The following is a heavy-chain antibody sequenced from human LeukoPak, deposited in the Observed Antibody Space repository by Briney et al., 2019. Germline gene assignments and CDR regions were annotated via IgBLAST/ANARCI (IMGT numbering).Heavy chain of an antibody. CDR3: ARGHYTNYYMDV. CDR1: GYTSTGYY. J-gene: IGHJ6*03. Sequence: ASVKVSCKASGYTSTGYYMHWVRQAPGQGPEWMGWINSNTGGTNYAQKFQGRITMTRDTSISTAYMELSRLSSDDTAVYYCARGHYTNYYMDVWGKGTTATVSS. V-gene: IGHV1-2*02. D-gene: IGHD2-2*02. CDR2: INSNTGGT.